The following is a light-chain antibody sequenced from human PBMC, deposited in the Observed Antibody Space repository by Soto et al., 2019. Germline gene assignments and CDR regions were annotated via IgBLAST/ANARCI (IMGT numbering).Light chain of an antibody. CDR1: LSVSSSY. CDR3: QQYGSSPSWT. V-gene: IGKV3D-20*01. Sequence: EIVLTQSPATLSLSPGERATLSCGASLSVSSSYLAWYQQKPGLAPRLLIYDASSRATGIPDRFSGSGSGTDFTLTISRLEPEDFAVYYCQQYGSSPSWTFGQGTKVDIK. J-gene: IGKJ1*01. CDR2: DAS.